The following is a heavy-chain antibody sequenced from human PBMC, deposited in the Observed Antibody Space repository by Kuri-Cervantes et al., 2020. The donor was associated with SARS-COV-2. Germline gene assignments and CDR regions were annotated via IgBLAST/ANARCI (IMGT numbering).Heavy chain of an antibody. J-gene: IGHJ6*02. Sequence: SLKISCAASGITFDDYAMHWVRQAPGKGLEWVSGISWNSGSIGYADSVKGRFTISRDNAKNSLYLQMNSLRAEDTAVYYCARDSSVGATPGYYYGMDVWGRGTTVTVSS. CDR3: ARDSSVGATPGYYYGMDV. V-gene: IGHV3-9*01. CDR1: GITFDDYA. CDR2: ISWNSGSI. D-gene: IGHD1-26*01.